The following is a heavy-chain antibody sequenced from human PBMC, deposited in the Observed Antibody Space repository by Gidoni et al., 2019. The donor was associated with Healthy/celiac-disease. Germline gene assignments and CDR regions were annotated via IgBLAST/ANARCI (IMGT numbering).Heavy chain of an antibody. CDR1: GGTFSSYA. Sequence: QVQLVQSGAEVKKPGSSVKVSCKASGGTFSSYAISWVRQAPGQGLEWMGGIIPIFGTANYAQKFQGRVTITADESTSTAYMELSSLRSEDTAVYYCARGALGSGYYARKYYFDYWGQGTLVTVSS. CDR2: IIPIFGTA. D-gene: IGHD3-3*01. CDR3: ARGALGSGYYARKYYFDY. J-gene: IGHJ4*02. V-gene: IGHV1-69*01.